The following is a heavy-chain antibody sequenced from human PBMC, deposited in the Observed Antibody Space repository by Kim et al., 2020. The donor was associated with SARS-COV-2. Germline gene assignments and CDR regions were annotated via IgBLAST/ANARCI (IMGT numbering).Heavy chain of an antibody. Sequence: ASVKVSCKASGYTFSTFFIHWVRQAPGQGLEWMGIIDPSGGSTTYARKSQGRVTMTRDTSTSTVYMELTSLSSEDTAVYFCARAPIIFTRPLDVWGQGTTVTVSS. V-gene: IGHV1-46*01. CDR1: GYTFSTFF. CDR2: IDPSGGST. J-gene: IGHJ6*02. CDR3: ARAPIIFTRPLDV. D-gene: IGHD3-9*01.